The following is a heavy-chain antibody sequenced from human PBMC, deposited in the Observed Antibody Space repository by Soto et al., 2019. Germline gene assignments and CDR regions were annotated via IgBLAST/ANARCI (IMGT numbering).Heavy chain of an antibody. V-gene: IGHV3-7*05. CDR1: GFTFSSYW. CDR2: IKQDGSEK. D-gene: IGHD2-2*01. CDR3: ARVVGYCSSTSCWFDP. J-gene: IGHJ5*02. Sequence: GGSLRLSCAASGFTFSSYWMSWVRQAPGKGLEWVANIKQDGSEKYYVDSVKGRFTISRDNAKNSLYLQMNSLRAEDTAVYYCARVVGYCSSTSCWFDPWGQGTLVTVSS.